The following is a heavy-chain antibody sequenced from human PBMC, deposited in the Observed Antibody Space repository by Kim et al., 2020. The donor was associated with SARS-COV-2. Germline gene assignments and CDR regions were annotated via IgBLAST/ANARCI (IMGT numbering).Heavy chain of an antibody. Sequence: GGSLRLSCAASGFTFSSYWMSWVRQAPGKGLEWVANIKQDGSEKYYVDSVKGRFTISRDNAKNSLYLQMNSLRAEDTAVYYCAREWSSGWSWYYYYGMDVWGQGTTVTVSS. J-gene: IGHJ6*02. D-gene: IGHD6-19*01. CDR1: GFTFSSYW. CDR3: AREWSSGWSWYYYYGMDV. V-gene: IGHV3-7*01. CDR2: IKQDGSEK.